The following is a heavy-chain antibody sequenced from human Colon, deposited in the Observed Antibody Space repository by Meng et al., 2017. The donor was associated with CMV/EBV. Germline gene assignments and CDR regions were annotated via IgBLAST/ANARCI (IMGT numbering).Heavy chain of an antibody. Sequence: SVKVSCKASGGTFSSYAVSWVRQAPGQGLEWMGGIIPMPGLANFAQKFEDRVTISADKSTNTVYIELSSLRSEDTAVYYCARAQVRGGYYTYYYDMDVWGQGTTVTVSS. CDR1: GGTFSSYA. CDR2: IIPMPGLA. CDR3: ARAQVRGGYYTYYYDMDV. V-gene: IGHV1-69*10. J-gene: IGHJ6*02. D-gene: IGHD3-3*01.